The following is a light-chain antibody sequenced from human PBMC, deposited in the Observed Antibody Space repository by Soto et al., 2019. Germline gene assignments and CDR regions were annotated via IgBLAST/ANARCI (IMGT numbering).Light chain of an antibody. CDR3: VLYMGGVMWL. CDR2: NTN. Sequence: QAVVTQEPSFSVSPGGTVTLTCGLSSGSVSTSYFPSWYQQTPGQIPRTLIYNTNARSSGVPDRFSGSILGTKAALTITGAQADDESDYYCVLYMGGVMWLFGGGTKVTVL. J-gene: IGLJ3*02. CDR1: SGSVSTSYF. V-gene: IGLV8-61*01.